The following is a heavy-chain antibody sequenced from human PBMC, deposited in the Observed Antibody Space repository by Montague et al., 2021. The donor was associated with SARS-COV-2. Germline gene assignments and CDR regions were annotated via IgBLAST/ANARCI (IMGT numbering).Heavy chain of an antibody. V-gene: IGHV4-34*01. J-gene: IGHJ4*02. CDR3: ARGRYSSSWYGTKYYFDY. D-gene: IGHD6-13*01. Sequence: SETLSLTCAVYGGSFSGYYWSWIRQPPGKGLEWIGEITHSGSTNXNPSLKSRVTISLDTSTNQFSLKLSSVTAADTAVYYCARGRYSSSWYGTKYYFDYWGQGTLVTASS. CDR2: ITHSGST. CDR1: GGSFSGYY.